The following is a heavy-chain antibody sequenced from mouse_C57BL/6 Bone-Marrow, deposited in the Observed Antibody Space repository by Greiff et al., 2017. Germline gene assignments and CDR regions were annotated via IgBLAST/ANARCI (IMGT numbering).Heavy chain of an antibody. D-gene: IGHD2-5*01. Sequence: VHLQQPGAELVKPGASVKMSCTASGYTFTSYWITWVKLRPGQGIELIGDIYPGSGSTNYNEKFKSKATLTVDTSSSTAYMQLSSLTSEESAVYYCARPYYSNYWYFDVWGTGTTVTVSS. CDR3: ARPYYSNYWYFDV. J-gene: IGHJ1*03. CDR2: IYPGSGST. V-gene: IGHV1-55*01. CDR1: GYTFTSYW.